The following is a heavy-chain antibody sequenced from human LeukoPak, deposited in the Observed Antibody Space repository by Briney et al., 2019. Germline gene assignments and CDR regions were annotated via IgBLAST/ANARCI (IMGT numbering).Heavy chain of an antibody. CDR3: AKVDGYNSGWYDS. J-gene: IGHJ5*01. CDR2: ISSDGTYT. D-gene: IGHD6-19*01. CDR1: GFTFSSHL. Sequence: PGGSLRLSCAASGFTFSSHLMHWVRQAPGKGLVWVSRISSDGTYTNYADSVKGRFTISRDNAKNSLYLQMDILKPEDTAFYYCAKVDGYNSGWYDSWGQGTLVTVSS. V-gene: IGHV3-74*01.